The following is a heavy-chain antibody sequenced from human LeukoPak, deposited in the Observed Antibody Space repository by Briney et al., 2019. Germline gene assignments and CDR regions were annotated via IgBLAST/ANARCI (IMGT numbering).Heavy chain of an antibody. CDR1: GYTFTSYG. V-gene: IGHV1-18*03. CDR3: AIGLWFGDAGFDP. CDR2: ISAYNGNT. D-gene: IGHD3-10*01. J-gene: IGHJ5*02. Sequence: ASVKVSCKASGYTFTSYGISWVRQAPGQGLEWMGWISAYNGNTKYSQEFQGRVTITRDTSASTAYMELSSLRSEDMAVYYCAIGLWFGDAGFDPWGQGTLVTVSS.